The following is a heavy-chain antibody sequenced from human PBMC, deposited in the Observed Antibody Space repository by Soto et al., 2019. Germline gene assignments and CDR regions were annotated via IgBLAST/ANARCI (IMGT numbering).Heavy chain of an antibody. D-gene: IGHD2-8*01. CDR3: ARARGYCTNGVCYRPWYFDL. V-gene: IGHV4-59*12. CDR2: IYYSGST. J-gene: IGHJ2*01. CDR1: GGSISSYY. Sequence: SETLSLTCTVSGGSISSYYWSWIRQPPGKGLEWIGYIYYSGSTYYNPSLKSRVTISVDTSKNQFSLKLSSVTAADTAVYYCARARGYCTNGVCYRPWYFDLWGRGTLVTVSS.